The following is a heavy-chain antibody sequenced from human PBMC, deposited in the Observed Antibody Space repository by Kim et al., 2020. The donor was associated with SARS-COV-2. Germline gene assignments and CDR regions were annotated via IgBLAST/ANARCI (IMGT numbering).Heavy chain of an antibody. V-gene: IGHV3-49*04. Sequence: GGSLRLSCTASGFTFGDYAMSWVRQAPGKGLEWVGFIRSKAYGVTTEYAASVKGRFTISRDDSKSIAYLQMNSLKTEDTAVYYCTREGRQQLVLYCYYGMDVWGQGTTVTVSS. J-gene: IGHJ6*02. D-gene: IGHD6-13*01. CDR3: TREGRQQLVLYCYYGMDV. CDR1: GFTFGDYA. CDR2: IRSKAYGVTT.